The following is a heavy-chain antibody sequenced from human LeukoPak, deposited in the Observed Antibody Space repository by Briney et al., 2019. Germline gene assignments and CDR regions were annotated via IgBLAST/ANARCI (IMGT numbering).Heavy chain of an antibody. Sequence: ASVKVSCKASGYTFTGYYMHWVRQAPGQGLEWMGWINPNSGGTNYAQKFQGWVTMTRDTSISTAYMELRSLRSGDTAVYYCARDQGIAAAGGDYWGQGTLVTVSS. CDR2: INPNSGGT. D-gene: IGHD6-13*01. CDR1: GYTFTGYY. J-gene: IGHJ4*02. V-gene: IGHV1-2*04. CDR3: ARDQGIAAAGGDY.